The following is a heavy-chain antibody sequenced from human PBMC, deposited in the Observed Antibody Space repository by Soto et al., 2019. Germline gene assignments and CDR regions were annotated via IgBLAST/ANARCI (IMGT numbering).Heavy chain of an antibody. J-gene: IGHJ4*02. CDR2: INPSNEIT. CDR1: GYTFSAYY. D-gene: IGHD1-26*01. V-gene: IGHV1-2*02. Sequence: QVQLVQSGAEVKEVGASVKVSCKTSGYTFSAYYVHWARLTPGRGFQWLGWINPSNEITTFSQFFRGRATMTRNTSTNTVHMELNRLTPDDTAVYYCMRGGWGDSPIDYWGQGTQVTVSS. CDR3: MRGGWGDSPIDY.